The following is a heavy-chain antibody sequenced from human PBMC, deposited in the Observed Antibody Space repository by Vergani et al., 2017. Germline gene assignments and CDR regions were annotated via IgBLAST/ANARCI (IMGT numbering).Heavy chain of an antibody. CDR2: ISGSGGST. CDR3: AGTSFDWLFGFDY. CDR1: GFTFSSYA. V-gene: IGHV3-23*01. D-gene: IGHD3-9*01. Sequence: EVQLLESGGGLVQPGGSLRLSCAASGFTFSSYAMSWVRQAPGKGLEWVSAISGSGGSTYYADSVKGRFTISRDNSKNTLYLQMNSLRAEDTAVYYCAGTSFDWLFGFDYWGQGTLVTVSS. J-gene: IGHJ4*02.